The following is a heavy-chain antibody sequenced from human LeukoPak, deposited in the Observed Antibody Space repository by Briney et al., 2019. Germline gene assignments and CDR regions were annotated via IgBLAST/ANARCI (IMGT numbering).Heavy chain of an antibody. Sequence: SETLSLTCAVYGGSFSGYYWSWIRQPPGKGLEWIGEINHSGSTNYNPSLKSRVTISVDTSKNQFSLKLSSVTAADTAVYYCARENAGGAFDIWGQGTMVTVSS. V-gene: IGHV4-34*01. CDR2: INHSGST. D-gene: IGHD1-1*01. CDR3: ARENAGGAFDI. CDR1: GGSFSGYY. J-gene: IGHJ3*02.